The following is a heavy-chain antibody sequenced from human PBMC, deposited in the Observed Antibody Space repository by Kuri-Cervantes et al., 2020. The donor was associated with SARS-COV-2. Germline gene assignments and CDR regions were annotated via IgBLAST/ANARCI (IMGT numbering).Heavy chain of an antibody. CDR3: AKVTRSGYFPFAFDI. J-gene: IGHJ3*02. CDR2: ISIRSDVT. V-gene: IGHV3-23*01. CDR1: RFSFGSYA. D-gene: IGHD3-22*01. Sequence: GGSLRLSCADSRFSFGSYAMGWIRQAPGKGLEYVSSISIRSDVTNYGDSVKGRFTISRDNSKNTLYLQMNSLRADDTAVYYCAKVTRSGYFPFAFDIWGQGTMVTVSS.